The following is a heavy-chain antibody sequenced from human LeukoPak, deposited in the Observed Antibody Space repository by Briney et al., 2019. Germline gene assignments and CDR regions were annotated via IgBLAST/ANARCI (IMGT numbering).Heavy chain of an antibody. V-gene: IGHV3-30*18. D-gene: IGHD1-26*01. CDR3: AKEVGARDAFDI. Sequence: GGSLRLSCAASGFAFSSCGIHWVRQAPGKGLEWVALISEDGSIKFYAGSVKGRFTISGDNSKNTLYLQMNSLGAEDTAVYYCAKEVGARDAFDIWGQGTLVTVSP. J-gene: IGHJ3*02. CDR1: GFAFSSCG. CDR2: ISEDGSIK.